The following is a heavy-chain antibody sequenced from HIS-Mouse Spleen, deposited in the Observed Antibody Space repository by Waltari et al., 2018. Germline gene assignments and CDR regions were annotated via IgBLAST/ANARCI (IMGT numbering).Heavy chain of an antibody. Sequence: QVQLVESGGGLVKPGGSLRLSCAASGSTFSDYYMSWLRQAPGKGLEWVSYISSSGSTIYYADSVKGRFTISRDNAKNSLYLQMNSLRAEDTAVYYCARDTTTGDYYYYGMDVWGQGTTVTVSS. V-gene: IGHV3-11*01. CDR2: ISSSGSTI. CDR1: GSTFSDYY. J-gene: IGHJ6*02. D-gene: IGHD1-1*01. CDR3: ARDTTTGDYYYYGMDV.